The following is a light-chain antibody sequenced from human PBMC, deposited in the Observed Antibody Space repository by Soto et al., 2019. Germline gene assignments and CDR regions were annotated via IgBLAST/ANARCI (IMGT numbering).Light chain of an antibody. J-gene: IGKJ1*01. CDR3: QQYNSYSWT. V-gene: IGKV1-5*01. Sequence: DIQMTQSPSTLSASVGDRVTITCRASQSISSWLTWYQQKPGKAPKLLIHDASSLESGVPSRFSGSGSGTEFTLTISSLQPDDFATYYCQQYNSYSWTFGQGTKVETK. CDR1: QSISSW. CDR2: DAS.